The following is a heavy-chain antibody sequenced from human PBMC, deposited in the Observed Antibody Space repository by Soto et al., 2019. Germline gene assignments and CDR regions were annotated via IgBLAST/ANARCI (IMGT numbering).Heavy chain of an antibody. Sequence: ASVKVSCKNSGYTFTSFGISWVRQAPGQGLEWMGWISAYNGNTNYAQKVQGRLTLTTDTSTSTAYMELRSLRSDDTAVYYCAREISPAGASAFDIWGQGTMVTVSS. CDR3: AREISPAGASAFDI. V-gene: IGHV1-18*01. D-gene: IGHD6-13*01. CDR2: ISAYNGNT. CDR1: GYTFTSFG. J-gene: IGHJ3*02.